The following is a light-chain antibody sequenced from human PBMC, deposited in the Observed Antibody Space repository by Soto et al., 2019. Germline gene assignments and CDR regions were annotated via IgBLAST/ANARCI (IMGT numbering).Light chain of an antibody. Sequence: DIQMTQSPSSLSASVGDRVTITCRASQSISSYLSCYQQKPGKAPKLLINVASTLQSGVPSRFSGSGSRTDFTLAISSLQPEDFATYYCQQSSSTPQTFGGGTKVDIK. CDR2: VAS. V-gene: IGKV1-39*01. CDR1: QSISSY. J-gene: IGKJ4*01. CDR3: QQSSSTPQT.